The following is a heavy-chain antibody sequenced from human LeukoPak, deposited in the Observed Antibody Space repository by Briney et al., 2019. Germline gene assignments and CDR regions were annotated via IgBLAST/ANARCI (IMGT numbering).Heavy chain of an antibody. CDR1: GYTLTSYG. J-gene: IGHJ6*02. Sequence: ASVKVSCKASGYTLTSYGISWVRQAPGQGLEWMGWISAYNGNTNYAQKLQGRVTMTTDTSTSTAYMELRSLRSDDTAVYYCARVIIAAAGGGSYGMDVWGQGTTVTVSS. CDR3: ARVIIAAAGGGSYGMDV. V-gene: IGHV1-18*01. CDR2: ISAYNGNT. D-gene: IGHD6-13*01.